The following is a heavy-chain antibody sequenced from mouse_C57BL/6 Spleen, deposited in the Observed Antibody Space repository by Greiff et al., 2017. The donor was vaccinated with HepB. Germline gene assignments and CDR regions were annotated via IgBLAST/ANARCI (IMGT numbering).Heavy chain of an antibody. CDR1: GYTFTDYY. CDR2: IYPGSGNT. J-gene: IGHJ4*01. Sequence: LVESGAELVRPGASVKLSCKASGYTFTDYYINWVKQRPGQGLEWIARIYPGSGNTYYNEKFKGKATLTAEKSSSTAYMQLSSLTSEDSAVYFCARRDYYGSHYAMDYWGQGTSVTVSS. D-gene: IGHD1-1*01. CDR3: ARRDYYGSHYAMDY. V-gene: IGHV1-76*01.